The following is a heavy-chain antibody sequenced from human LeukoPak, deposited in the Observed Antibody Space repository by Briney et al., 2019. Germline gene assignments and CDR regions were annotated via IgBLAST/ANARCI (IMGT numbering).Heavy chain of an antibody. CDR2: ISSSSSYI. V-gene: IGHV3-21*01. J-gene: IGHJ3*02. Sequence: GGSLRLSCAASGFTFSSYWMSWVRQAPGKGLKWVSSISSSSSYIYYADSVKGRFTISRDNAKNSLYLQMNSLRAEGTAVYYCARDMYYVLSTFDIWGQGTMVTVSS. D-gene: IGHD2/OR15-2a*01. CDR3: ARDMYYVLSTFDI. CDR1: GFTFSSYW.